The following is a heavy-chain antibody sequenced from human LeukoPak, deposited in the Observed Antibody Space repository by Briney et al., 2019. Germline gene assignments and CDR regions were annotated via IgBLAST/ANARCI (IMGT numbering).Heavy chain of an antibody. J-gene: IGHJ4*02. D-gene: IGHD1-1*01. V-gene: IGHV3-7*01. Sequence: GGSLRLSCATSGFTFSSNWMSWVRHVPGRGLDWVANIKPDGSAQYYAASVKGRFTVSRDNAKNSLYLQMNSLRAEDTAVYYCAKDGDKWNDGFDYWGQGTLVTVSS. CDR3: AKDGDKWNDGFDY. CDR1: GFTFSSNW. CDR2: IKPDGSAQ.